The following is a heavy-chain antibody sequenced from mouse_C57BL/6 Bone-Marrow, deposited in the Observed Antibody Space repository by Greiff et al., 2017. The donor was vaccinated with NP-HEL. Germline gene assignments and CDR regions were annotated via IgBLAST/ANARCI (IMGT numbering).Heavy chain of an antibody. CDR2: INPNNGGT. CDR1: GYTFTDYY. CDR3: ARDGDWGPFDY. J-gene: IGHJ2*01. V-gene: IGHV1-26*01. Sequence: EVQLQQSGPELVKPGASVKISCKASGYTFTDYYMNWVKQSHGKSLEWIGDINPNNGGTSYNQKFKGKATLTVDKSSSTAYMELRSLTSEDSAVYYCARDGDWGPFDYWGQGTTLTVSS. D-gene: IGHD4-1*01.